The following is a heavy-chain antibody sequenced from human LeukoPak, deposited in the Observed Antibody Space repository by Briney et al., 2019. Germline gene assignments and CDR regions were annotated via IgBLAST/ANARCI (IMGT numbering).Heavy chain of an antibody. CDR1: GFTFSSYV. CDR3: AARRDGMDV. V-gene: IGHV3-33*01. Sequence: GGSLRLSCAASGFTFSSYVMHWVRQAPGKGLEWVAVIWYDGSNKYYADSVKGRFTISRDNSKNTLYLQLNSLRAEDTAVYYCAARRDGMDVWGQGTTVTVSS. J-gene: IGHJ6*02. CDR2: IWYDGSNK.